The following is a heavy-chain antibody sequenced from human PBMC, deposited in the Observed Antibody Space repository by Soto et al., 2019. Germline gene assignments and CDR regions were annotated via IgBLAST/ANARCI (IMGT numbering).Heavy chain of an antibody. D-gene: IGHD1-26*01. CDR2: IYYSGST. Sequence: SETLSLTCTVSGGSISSSSYYWGWIRQPPGKGLEWIGSIYYSGSTYYNPSLKSRVTISVDTSKNQFPLKLSSVTAADTAVYYCARQIEWELLEGDYWGQGTLVTVSS. CDR1: GGSISSSSYY. J-gene: IGHJ4*02. V-gene: IGHV4-39*01. CDR3: ARQIEWELLEGDY.